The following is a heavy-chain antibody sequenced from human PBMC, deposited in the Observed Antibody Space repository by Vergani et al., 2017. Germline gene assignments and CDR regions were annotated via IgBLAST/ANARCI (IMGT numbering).Heavy chain of an antibody. CDR3: ATDVHYDGNPSDGMDV. D-gene: IGHD4-23*01. V-gene: IGHV3-23*01. CDR2: ISGSGGST. Sequence: EVRLLESGGGLVQPGGSLRLSCAASGFTFSSYAMSWVRQAPGKGLEWVSAISGSGGSTYYADSVKGRFTISRDNSKNTLYLQMNSLRAEDTAVYYCATDVHYDGNPSDGMDVWGQGTTVTVSS. J-gene: IGHJ6*02. CDR1: GFTFSSYA.